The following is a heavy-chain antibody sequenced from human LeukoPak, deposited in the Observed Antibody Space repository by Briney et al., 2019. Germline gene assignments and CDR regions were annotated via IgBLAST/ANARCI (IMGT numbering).Heavy chain of an antibody. CDR2: INPNSGGT. D-gene: IGHD5-18*01. J-gene: IGHJ6*03. Sequence: ASVKVSCKASGYTFTGYYMHWVRQAPGQGLEWMGWINPNSGGTNYAQKFQGRVTMTRDTSISTAYMELSRLRSDDTAVYYCARDSGYSYGYRYYDYVDIWGKGTTVTVSS. CDR1: GYTFTGYY. V-gene: IGHV1-2*02. CDR3: ARDSGYSYGYRYYDYVDI.